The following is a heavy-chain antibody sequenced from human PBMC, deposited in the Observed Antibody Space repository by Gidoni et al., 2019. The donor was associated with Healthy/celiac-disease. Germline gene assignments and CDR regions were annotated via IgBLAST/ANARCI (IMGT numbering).Heavy chain of an antibody. J-gene: IGHJ4*02. D-gene: IGHD6-19*01. V-gene: IGHV3-21*01. CDR2: ISISSSYI. CDR3: ARDWTLAVAGGDYFDY. Sequence: EVQLVESGGGLVKPGGSLRLSCAASGFTFSSYSMNWVRQAPGKGLEWFSSISISSSYIYYADSVKGRFTISRDNAKNSLYLRMNSLRAEDTAVYYCARDWTLAVAGGDYFDYWGQGTLVTVSS. CDR1: GFTFSSYS.